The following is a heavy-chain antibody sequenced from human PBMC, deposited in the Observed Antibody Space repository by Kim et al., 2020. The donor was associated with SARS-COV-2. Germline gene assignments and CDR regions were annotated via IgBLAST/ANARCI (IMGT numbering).Heavy chain of an antibody. D-gene: IGHD2-21*01. CDR1: GFTFSSYS. Sequence: GGSLRLSCAASGFTFSSYSMNWVRQAPGKGLEWVSSISSSSSYIYYADSVKGRFTTSRDNAKNSLYLQMNSLRAADTAVYYCARDPYGGDLFYYYYGMDVWGQGTTVTVSS. CDR3: ARDPYGGDLFYYYYGMDV. J-gene: IGHJ6*02. CDR2: ISSSSSYI. V-gene: IGHV3-21*01.